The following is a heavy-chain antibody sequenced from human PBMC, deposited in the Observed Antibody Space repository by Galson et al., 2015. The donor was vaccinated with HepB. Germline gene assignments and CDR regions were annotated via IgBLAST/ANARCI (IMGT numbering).Heavy chain of an antibody. V-gene: IGHV3-15*01. Sequence: SLRLSCAASGFTFSNAWMSWVRQAPGKGLEWVGRIKSKTDGGTTDYAAPVKGRFTISRDDSKNTLYLQMNSLKTEDTAVYYCTTGLVPATYYYYYGMDVWGQGTTFTVSS. J-gene: IGHJ6*02. CDR3: TTGLVPATYYYYYGMDV. CDR2: IKSKTDGGTT. D-gene: IGHD2-2*01. CDR1: GFTFSNAW.